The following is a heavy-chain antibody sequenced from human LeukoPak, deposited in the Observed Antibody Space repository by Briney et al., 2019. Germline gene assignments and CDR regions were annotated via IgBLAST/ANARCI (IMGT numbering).Heavy chain of an antibody. Sequence: TGGSLRLSCAASGFTFSSYWMSWVRQAPGKGLEWVANIKQDGSEKYYVDSVKGRFTISRDNAKNSLYLQMNSLRAEDTAVYYCVREYDSSGYYYFFYYYGMDVWGQGTTVTVSS. V-gene: IGHV3-7*01. D-gene: IGHD3-22*01. CDR1: GFTFSSYW. CDR2: IKQDGSEK. J-gene: IGHJ6*02. CDR3: VREYDSSGYYYFFYYYGMDV.